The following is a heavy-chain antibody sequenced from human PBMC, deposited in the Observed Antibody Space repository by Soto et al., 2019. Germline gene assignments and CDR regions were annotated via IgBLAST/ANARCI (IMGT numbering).Heavy chain of an antibody. V-gene: IGHV3-23*01. J-gene: IGHJ4*02. CDR1: GFTFNNYG. CDR2: ISGSGGST. CDR3: AKLGAGGGRPY. D-gene: IGHD2-15*01. Sequence: GGSLRLSCVASGFTFNNYGMSWVRQAPGKGLEWVSAISGSGGSTDYADSVKGRFTISRDNSKSTVYLQMNSLRAEDTAVYYSAKLGAGGGRPYWGQGTLVTVSS.